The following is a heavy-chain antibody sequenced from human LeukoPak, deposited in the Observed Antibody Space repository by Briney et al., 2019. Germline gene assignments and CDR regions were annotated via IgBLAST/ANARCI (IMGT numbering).Heavy chain of an antibody. D-gene: IGHD5-24*01. J-gene: IGHJ4*02. CDR1: EFSVGSNY. CDR2: IYSGGST. Sequence: GGSLRLSCAASEFSVGSNYMTWVRQAPGKGLEWVSLIYSGGSTYYADSVKGRFTISRDNSKNTLYLQMNSLRAEDTAVYYCARMAFVDYWGQGTLVTVSS. CDR3: ARMAFVDY. V-gene: IGHV3-66*01.